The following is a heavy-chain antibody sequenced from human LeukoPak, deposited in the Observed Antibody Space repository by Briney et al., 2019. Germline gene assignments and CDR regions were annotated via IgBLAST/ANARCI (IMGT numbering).Heavy chain of an antibody. CDR1: GFTFSTYG. D-gene: IGHD1-1*01. V-gene: IGHV3-7*03. CDR2: IKQDGSEK. Sequence: PGGSLRLSCAASGFTFSTYGMTWVRQAPGKGLEWVANIKQDGSEKYYVDSVKGRFTISRDNAKNSLYLQMNSLRAEDTAVYYCARDDWNDGSGYFDYWGQGTLVTVSS. J-gene: IGHJ4*02. CDR3: ARDDWNDGSGYFDY.